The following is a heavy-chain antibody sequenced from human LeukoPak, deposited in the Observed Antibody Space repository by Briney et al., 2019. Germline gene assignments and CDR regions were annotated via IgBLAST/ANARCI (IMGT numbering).Heavy chain of an antibody. CDR1: GFTFSSYW. D-gene: IGHD1-26*01. Sequence: GGSLRLSCAASGFTFSSYWMHWVRHAPGKGLVWVSRINSDGSSTSYADSVKGRFTISRDNAKNTLYLQMNSLRAEDTAVYYCARVGATYHDAFDIWGQGTMVTVSS. V-gene: IGHV3-74*01. CDR3: ARVGATYHDAFDI. J-gene: IGHJ3*02. CDR2: INSDGSST.